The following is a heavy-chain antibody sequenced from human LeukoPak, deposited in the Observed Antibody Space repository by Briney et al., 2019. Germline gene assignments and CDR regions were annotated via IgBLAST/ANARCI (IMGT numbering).Heavy chain of an antibody. J-gene: IGHJ3*02. CDR3: ARARGVSFDI. D-gene: IGHD6-13*01. Sequence: SETLSLTCTVSGGSISSSSYYWGWLRQPPGKGLEWIGSIYYSGSTYYNPSLKSRVTISVDTSKNQFSLKLSSVTAADTAVYYCARARGVSFDIWGQGTMVTVSS. CDR1: GGSISSSSYY. V-gene: IGHV4-39*07. CDR2: IYYSGST.